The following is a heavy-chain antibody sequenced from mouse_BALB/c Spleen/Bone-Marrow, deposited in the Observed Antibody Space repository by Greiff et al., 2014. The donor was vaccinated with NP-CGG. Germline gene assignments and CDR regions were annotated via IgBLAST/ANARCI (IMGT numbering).Heavy chain of an antibody. CDR1: GYTFTSYW. CDR3: TRSGGYYFDY. J-gene: IGHJ2*01. CDR2: IYPSDSYT. Sequence: QVQLQQSGAELVRPGASVKLSCKASGYTFTSYWINWMRQRPGQGLEWIGNIYPSDSYTNYNQKLKDKATLTVDKSSSTAYMQLSSPTSEDSAVYYCTRSGGYYFDYWGQGTTLTVSS. V-gene: IGHV1-69*02.